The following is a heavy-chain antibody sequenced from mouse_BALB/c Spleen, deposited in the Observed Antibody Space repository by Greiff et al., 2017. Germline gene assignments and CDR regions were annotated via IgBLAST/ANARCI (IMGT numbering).Heavy chain of an antibody. CDR2: IYPGNSDT. D-gene: IGHD1-2*01. V-gene: IGHV1-5*01. CDR1: GYTFTSYW. CDR3: SLITTAIYYFDY. Sequence: EVQLQQSGTVLARPGASVKMSCKASGYTFTSYWMHWVQQRPGQGLEWIGAIYPGNSDTSYNQKFKGKAKLTAVTSTSTAYMELSSLTNEDSAVYYCSLITTAIYYFDYWGQGTTLTVSS. J-gene: IGHJ2*01.